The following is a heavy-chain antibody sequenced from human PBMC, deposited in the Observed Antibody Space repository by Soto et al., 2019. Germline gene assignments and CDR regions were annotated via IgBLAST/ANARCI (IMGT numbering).Heavy chain of an antibody. D-gene: IGHD2-21*02. CDR2: IPQEGSDG. Sequence: GGSLRLSRDLSGFTLSMYSMTCVRQAPGKGLEWVAKIPQEGSDGHYVDSVKGRSTISRDNAKNSVYLQMNSLSAEDTAVYYCARDQLILPAHDFFYGSDVWGQGSKVTVSS. J-gene: IGHJ6*02. V-gene: IGHV3-7*03. CDR3: ARDQLILPAHDFFYGSDV. CDR1: GFTLSMYS.